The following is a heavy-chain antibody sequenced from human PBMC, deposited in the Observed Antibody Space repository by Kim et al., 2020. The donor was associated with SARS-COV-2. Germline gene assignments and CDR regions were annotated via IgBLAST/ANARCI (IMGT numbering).Heavy chain of an antibody. D-gene: IGHD2-2*01. CDR1: GGSISNYF. CDR2: IYYSGSP. Sequence: SETLSLTCTVSGGSISNYFWSWIRQPPGKGLEWIGYIYYSGSPNYNPSLKSRVTISVDTSKNQFSLKLSSVTATDTAVYYCARHSPGTKNTFDNW. CDR3: ARHSPGTKNTFDN. V-gene: IGHV4-59*08. J-gene: IGHJ3*02.